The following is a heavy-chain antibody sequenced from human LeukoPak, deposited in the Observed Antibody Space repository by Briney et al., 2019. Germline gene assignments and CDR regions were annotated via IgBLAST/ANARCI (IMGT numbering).Heavy chain of an antibody. CDR1: GFTFRNHW. CDR2: IKPDRIDK. CDR3: ATISAQTFDI. D-gene: IGHD5-24*01. V-gene: IGHV3-7*01. J-gene: IGHJ3*02. Sequence: PGGSLRLSCVGSGFTFRNHWVNWVRQSPRKGLEWVANIKPDRIDKYYVDSARGRFTVSRDNAKNSAFLQMSSLRAEDTAIYYCATISAQTFDIWGQGTLVSVSS.